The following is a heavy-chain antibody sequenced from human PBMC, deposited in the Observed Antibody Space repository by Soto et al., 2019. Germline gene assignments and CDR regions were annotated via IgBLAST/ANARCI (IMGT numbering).Heavy chain of an antibody. CDR2: ISYDGSNK. V-gene: IGHV3-30-3*01. D-gene: IGHD6-6*01. J-gene: IGHJ4*02. CDR1: GFTFSSYA. Sequence: LRLSCAASGFTFSSYAMHWVRQAPGKGLEWVAVISYDGSNKYYADSVKGRFTISRDNSKNTLYLQMNSLRAEDTAVYYCARDRGLAAQNFDYWGQGTLVTVSS. CDR3: ARDRGLAAQNFDY.